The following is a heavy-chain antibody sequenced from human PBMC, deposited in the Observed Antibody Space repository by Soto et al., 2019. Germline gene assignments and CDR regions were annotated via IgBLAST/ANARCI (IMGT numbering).Heavy chain of an antibody. CDR3: ARDSVRAPAGGYYYDGMDV. Sequence: QVQLVESGGGVVQPGRSLRLSCAASGFTLSSYGIHWVRQAPGKGLEWVAVIWHDGSNKYYADSVKGRFTISRDNSKNTLSLQMTSLRSEDTALYYWARDSVRAPAGGYYYDGMDVWGQRPRVTVSS. J-gene: IGHJ6*02. CDR1: GFTLSSYG. V-gene: IGHV3-33*01. D-gene: IGHD2-2*01. CDR2: IWHDGSNK.